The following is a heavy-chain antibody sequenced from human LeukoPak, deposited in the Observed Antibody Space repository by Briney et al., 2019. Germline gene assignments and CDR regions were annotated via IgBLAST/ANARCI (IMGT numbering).Heavy chain of an antibody. V-gene: IGHV4-39*01. J-gene: IGHJ4*02. CDR3: ARQRGRRKDIVVVPAAIAQSDY. D-gene: IGHD2-2*01. CDR2: IYYSGST. Sequence: ETLSLTCTVSGGSISSSSYYWGWVLQPPGKGLEWIGSIYYSGSTYYNPSLKSRVTISVDTSKNQFSLKLSSVTAADTAVYYCARQRGRRKDIVVVPAAIAQSDYWGQGTLVTVSS. CDR1: GGSISSSSYY.